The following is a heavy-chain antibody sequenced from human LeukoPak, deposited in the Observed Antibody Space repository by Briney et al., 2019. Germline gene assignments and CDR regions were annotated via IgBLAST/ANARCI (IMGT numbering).Heavy chain of an antibody. J-gene: IGHJ3*02. CDR2: ISSSSYI. V-gene: IGHV3-21*01. Sequence: GGSLRLSCAASGFTFSSYSMNWVRQAPGKGLEWVSSISSSSYIYYADSVKGRFTISRDNAKNSLYLQMNSLRAEDTAVYYCARDQMPDAFDIWGQGTMVTVSS. D-gene: IGHD2-2*01. CDR3: ARDQMPDAFDI. CDR1: GFTFSSYS.